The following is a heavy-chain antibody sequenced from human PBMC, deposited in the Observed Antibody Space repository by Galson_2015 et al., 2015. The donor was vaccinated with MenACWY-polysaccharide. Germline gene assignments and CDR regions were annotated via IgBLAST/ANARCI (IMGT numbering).Heavy chain of an antibody. CDR2: IYYSGST. V-gene: IGHV4-39*01. Sequence: SETLSLTCTVSGGSINSRSYYWGWIRQSPGKGLEWIGSIYYSGSTYYNPSLESRVTISVDTSKKQFSLKLNSATAADTAVYYCARHRYGSGSYFASLDYWGLGTLVTASS. J-gene: IGHJ4*02. D-gene: IGHD3-10*01. CDR1: GGSINSRSYY. CDR3: ARHRYGSGSYFASLDY.